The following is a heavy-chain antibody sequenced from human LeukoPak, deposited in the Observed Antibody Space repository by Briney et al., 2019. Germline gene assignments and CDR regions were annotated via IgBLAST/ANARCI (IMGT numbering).Heavy chain of an antibody. J-gene: IGHJ3*02. CDR1: GGSISSSSYY. Sequence: SETLSLTCTVSGGSISSSSYYWGWIRQPPGKGLEWIGSIYYSGSTYYNPSLKSRVTISVDTSKNQFSLKLSSVTAADTAVYYCARDLHSSRTNDAFVIWGRGTMVTVSS. CDR2: IYYSGST. CDR3: ARDLHSSRTNDAFVI. V-gene: IGHV4-39*07. D-gene: IGHD6-13*01.